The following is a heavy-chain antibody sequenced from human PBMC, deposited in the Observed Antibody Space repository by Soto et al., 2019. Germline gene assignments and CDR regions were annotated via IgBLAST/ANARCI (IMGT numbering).Heavy chain of an antibody. J-gene: IGHJ5*02. CDR1: GGTFSSYA. CDR2: IIPIFGTA. D-gene: IGHD2-8*01. CDR3: ARRGTDKTYCTNGVCPPEYSWFDP. Sequence: QVQLVQSGAEVKKPGSSVKVSCKASGGTFSSYAISWVRQAPGQGLEWMGGIIPIFGTANYAQKFQGRVTITADESTSTAYMELSSLRSEDTAVYYCARRGTDKTYCTNGVCPPEYSWFDPWGQGTLVTVSS. V-gene: IGHV1-69*01.